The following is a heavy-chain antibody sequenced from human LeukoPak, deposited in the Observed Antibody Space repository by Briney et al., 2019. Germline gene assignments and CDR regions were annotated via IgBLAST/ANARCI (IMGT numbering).Heavy chain of an antibody. V-gene: IGHV3-30*18. CDR2: ISYDGSNK. CDR1: GFTFSSYG. D-gene: IGHD1-26*01. CDR3: AKDLMEWELTSVADY. J-gene: IGHJ4*02. Sequence: GGSLRLSCAASGFTFSSYGMHGVRQAPGKGLEWVAVISYDGSNKYYADSVKGRFTISRDNSKNTLYLQMNSLRAEDTAVYYCAKDLMEWELTSVADYWGQGTLVTVSS.